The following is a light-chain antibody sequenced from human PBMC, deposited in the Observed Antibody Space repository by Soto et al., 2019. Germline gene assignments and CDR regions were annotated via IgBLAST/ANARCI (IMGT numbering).Light chain of an antibody. Sequence: QSVLTQPASVSGSPGQSITISCTGTSSDVGGYDYVSWYQQYPGKAPKLIIYEVSYRPSGVSTRFSGSKSVNTASLTISGLQAEDEADYYCTSYTSSSTDVFGTGTKVTVL. J-gene: IGLJ1*01. CDR1: SSDVGGYDY. V-gene: IGLV2-14*01. CDR2: EVS. CDR3: TSYTSSSTDV.